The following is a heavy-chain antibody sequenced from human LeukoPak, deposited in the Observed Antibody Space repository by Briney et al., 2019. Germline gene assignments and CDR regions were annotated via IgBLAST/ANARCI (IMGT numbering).Heavy chain of an antibody. CDR3: ARDGSGSYGPFDY. Sequence: SETLSLTCTVSGGSIRSYYWSWIRQPPGKGLEWIAYIYYSGSTNYNPSLKSRVTISVDTSKNQFSLKLSPVTAADTAVYYCARDGSGSYGPFDYWGQGTLVTVSS. CDR2: IYYSGST. CDR1: GGSIRSYY. D-gene: IGHD5-18*01. J-gene: IGHJ4*02. V-gene: IGHV4-59*12.